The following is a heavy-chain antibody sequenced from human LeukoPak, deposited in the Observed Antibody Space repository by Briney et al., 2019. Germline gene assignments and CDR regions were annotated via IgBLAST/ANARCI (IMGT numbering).Heavy chain of an antibody. Sequence: PSETLSLTCAVYGGSFSDYSWSWIRQPPGKGLEWIGDLNHSGSTNYNPSLKSRVTISVDTSKNQFSLKLSSVTAADTAVYYCARDNGGNSDVYFHPWGQGTLVTVSS. CDR3: ARDNGGNSDVYFHP. J-gene: IGHJ1*01. CDR1: GGSFSDYS. CDR2: LNHSGST. V-gene: IGHV4-34*01. D-gene: IGHD4-23*01.